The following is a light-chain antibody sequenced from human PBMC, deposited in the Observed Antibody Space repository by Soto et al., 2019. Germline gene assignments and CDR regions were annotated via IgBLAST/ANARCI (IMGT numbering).Light chain of an antibody. CDR1: SSDVGGYNY. CDR2: EVN. CDR3: FSYTSSGTYV. V-gene: IGLV2-8*01. J-gene: IGLJ1*01. Sequence: QSVLTQPRSASGSPGQSVAISCPGTSSDVGGYNYVSWYQQHPGKAPKLMIYEVNKRPSEVPDRFSGSKSGNTASLTVSGLQAEDETDYYCFSYTSSGTYVFGTGTKVTVL.